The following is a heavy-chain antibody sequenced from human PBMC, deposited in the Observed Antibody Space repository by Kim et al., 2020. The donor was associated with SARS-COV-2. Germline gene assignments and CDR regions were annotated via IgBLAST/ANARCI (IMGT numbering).Heavy chain of an antibody. CDR2: IKQDGSEK. CDR1: RFTFSSYW. V-gene: IGHV3-7*01. CDR3: ARGDGYSGYDDYYGMDV. Sequence: GGSLRLSCAASRFTFSSYWMIWVRQAPGKGLEWVANIKQDGSEKYYVDSVKGRFTISRDNAKNSLYLQMNSLRAEDTAVYYCARGDGYSGYDDYYGMDVWGQGTTVTVSS. D-gene: IGHD5-12*01. J-gene: IGHJ6*02.